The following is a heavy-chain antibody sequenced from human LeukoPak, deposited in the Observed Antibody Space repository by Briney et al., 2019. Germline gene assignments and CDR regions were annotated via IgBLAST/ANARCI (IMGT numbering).Heavy chain of an antibody. Sequence: GGSLRLSCAASGFTFSNAWMSWVRQAPGKGLEWVGRIKSKTDGGTTDYAAPVKGRFTISRDDSKNTLYLQMNSLKTEDTAVYYCTTESIAAAGTGAFDIWGQGTMVTVSS. CDR2: IKSKTDGGTT. CDR3: TTESIAAAGTGAFDI. J-gene: IGHJ3*02. D-gene: IGHD6-13*01. V-gene: IGHV3-15*01. CDR1: GFTFSNAW.